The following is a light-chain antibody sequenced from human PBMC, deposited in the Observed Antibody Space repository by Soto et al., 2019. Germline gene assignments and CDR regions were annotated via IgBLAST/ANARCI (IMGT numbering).Light chain of an antibody. CDR1: QSVSINY. CDR2: GAS. J-gene: IGKJ1*01. V-gene: IGKV3-20*01. CDR3: QQYDRTPRT. Sequence: EIVLTQSPGTLSLSPGERASLSCRASQSVSINYLAWYQQKPGQAPRLLIYGASNRATGIPDRFSGSGSGTDFTLTISRLEPEDFAVYYCQQYDRTPRTFGQGTKVDIK.